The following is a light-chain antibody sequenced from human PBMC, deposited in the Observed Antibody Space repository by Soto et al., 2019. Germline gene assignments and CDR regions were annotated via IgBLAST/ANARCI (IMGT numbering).Light chain of an antibody. J-gene: IGKJ1*01. Sequence: DIQMTQSPSTLSASVGDRVTITCRASQSISSWLAWYQQKPGKAPKLLIYKASSLESGVPSRFISSGSGIEFTLTISSLQPDDFATYYCQQYNTYEWTFGQGTKVEIK. CDR2: KAS. V-gene: IGKV1-5*03. CDR3: QQYNTYEWT. CDR1: QSISSW.